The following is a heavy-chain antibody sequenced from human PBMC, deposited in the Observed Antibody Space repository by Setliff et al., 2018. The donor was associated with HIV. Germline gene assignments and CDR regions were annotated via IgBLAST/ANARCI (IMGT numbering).Heavy chain of an antibody. D-gene: IGHD1-20*01. Sequence: ASVKVSCKASGHTFANSYLHWVRQGPGQGLEWMGIMNPNDGGTQYAQNFRGRVSMTRDTSTTTVYMELYSLRSEDTAVYHCARSDISGTGYSDSWGQGTLVTVSS. CDR2: MNPNDGGT. CDR1: GHTFANSY. V-gene: IGHV1-46*01. J-gene: IGHJ4*02. CDR3: ARSDISGTGYSDS.